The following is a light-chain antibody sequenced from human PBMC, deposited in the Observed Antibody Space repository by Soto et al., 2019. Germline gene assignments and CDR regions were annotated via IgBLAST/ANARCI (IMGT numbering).Light chain of an antibody. V-gene: IGKV1-5*01. J-gene: IGKJ5*01. CDR1: ESIDNW. CDR3: QQADTFPIT. Sequence: DIQMTQSPSTLSASVGDTVTITCRASESIDNWLAWYQQKPGKAPKLLIFAASTLVRGVPSRFSGRGSGTEFTLTISSLQAEDSAIYYCQQADTFPITFGQGTRLEIK. CDR2: AAS.